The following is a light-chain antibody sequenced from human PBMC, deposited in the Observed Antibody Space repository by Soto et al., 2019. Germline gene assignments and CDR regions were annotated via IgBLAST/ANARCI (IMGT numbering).Light chain of an antibody. V-gene: IGKV3-15*01. CDR2: GAS. CDR3: QQRYNWPWT. J-gene: IGKJ1*01. CDR1: QSVSSN. Sequence: EIVMTQSPATLSVSPGERATLSCRASQSVSSNLAWYQQKPGQAPRLLIYGASTRATGIPARFSGSGSGTEFTLTISSLEPEDFAVYYCQQRYNWPWTFGQGTKVEIK.